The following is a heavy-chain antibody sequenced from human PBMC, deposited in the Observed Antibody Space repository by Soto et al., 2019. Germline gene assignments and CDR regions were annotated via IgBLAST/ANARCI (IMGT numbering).Heavy chain of an antibody. J-gene: IGHJ4*02. D-gene: IGHD6-13*01. CDR2: IKQDGSEK. CDR3: ARDKPQSPIAAAGMGYFDD. V-gene: IGHV3-7*05. Sequence: GGSLRLSCAASGFTFSSYWMSWVRQAPGKGLEWVANIKQDGSEKYYVDSVKGRFTISRDNAKNSLYLQMNSLRAEDTAVYYCARDKPQSPIAAAGMGYFDDWDQGT. CDR1: GFTFSSYW.